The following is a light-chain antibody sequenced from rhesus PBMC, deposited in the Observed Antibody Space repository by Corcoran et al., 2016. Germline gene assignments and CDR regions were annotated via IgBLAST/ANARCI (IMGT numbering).Light chain of an antibody. V-gene: IGKV1-69*01. CDR1: QAISNW. CDR3: QQHDTFPYS. Sequence: DIQMTQSPSSLSASVGDRVTISCRASQAISNWLAWYQQKPGKAPKLLIYRAANLDAGVPSRFTGSGFGTDFTLTISSLQPEDIASYYCQQHDTFPYSFGQGTKLEIK. CDR2: RAA. J-gene: IGKJ2*01.